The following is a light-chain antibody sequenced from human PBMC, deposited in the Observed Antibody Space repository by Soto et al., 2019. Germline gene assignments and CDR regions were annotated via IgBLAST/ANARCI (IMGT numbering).Light chain of an antibody. CDR2: DND. V-gene: IGLV1-51*01. J-gene: IGLJ2*01. Sequence: QSVLTQPPSMSAAPGQKVTISCSGSTSNIENNYVSWYQHLPGTAPKLLIYDNDERPSGIPDRFSASKSGTPATLGITGLQIGDEADYYCGAWDSSLSVVLFGGGTKLTVL. CDR1: TSNIENNY. CDR3: GAWDSSLSVVL.